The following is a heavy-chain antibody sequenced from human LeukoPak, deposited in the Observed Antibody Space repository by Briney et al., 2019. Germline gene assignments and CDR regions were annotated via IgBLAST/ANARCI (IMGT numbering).Heavy chain of an antibody. D-gene: IGHD3-22*01. Sequence: SETLSLICTVSGGSISSGSYYWSWIRQPAGKGLEWIGRIYTSGSTNYNPSLKSRVTISVDTSKNQFSLKLSSVTAADTAVYYCARSPATYYYDSSGYYYVYFQHWGQGTLVTVSS. CDR1: GGSISSGSYY. J-gene: IGHJ1*01. CDR2: IYTSGST. CDR3: ARSPATYYYDSSGYYYVYFQH. V-gene: IGHV4-61*02.